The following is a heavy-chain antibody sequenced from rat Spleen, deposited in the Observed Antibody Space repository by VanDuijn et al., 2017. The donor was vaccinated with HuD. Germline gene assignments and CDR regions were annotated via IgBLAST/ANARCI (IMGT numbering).Heavy chain of an antibody. CDR3: ARHPTYYGFDGDWLAC. D-gene: IGHD1-9*01. V-gene: IGHV5-31*01. J-gene: IGHJ2*01. CDR1: EFTFNNYW. Sequence: EVQLVESGGGLVQPGRSLKLSCVASEFTFNNYWMTWIRQPPGKGLEWVATITNTGDSTYYPDSVKGRYTISRDNAKNTRYLQMNSLRSEATATYYCARHPTYYGFDGDWLACWGQGVMVTVSS. CDR2: ITNTGDST.